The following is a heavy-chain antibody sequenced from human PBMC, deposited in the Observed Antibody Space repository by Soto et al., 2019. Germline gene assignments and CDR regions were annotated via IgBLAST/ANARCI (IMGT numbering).Heavy chain of an antibody. Sequence: SETLSLTCTVSGGSISSYYWSWIRQPPGKGLEWIGYIYYSGSTNYNPSLKSRVTISVDTSKNQFSLKLSSVTAADTAVYYCARGICIVGATNWFDPWGPGALVTGSS. V-gene: IGHV4-59*01. J-gene: IGHJ5*02. CDR1: GGSISSYY. CDR2: IYYSGST. CDR3: ARGICIVGATNWFDP. D-gene: IGHD1-26*01.